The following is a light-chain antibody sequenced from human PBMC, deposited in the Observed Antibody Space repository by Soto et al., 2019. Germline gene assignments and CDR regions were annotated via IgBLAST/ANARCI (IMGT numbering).Light chain of an antibody. CDR2: GAS. J-gene: IGKJ2*01. CDR3: QQHGRT. CDR1: QSVSSTY. Sequence: EIVLTQSPGTLSLSPGERATLSCRASQSVSSTYLAWYQHKPGQAPRLLIYGASSRATGIPDRFSGSGSGTDFTLTITRLEPEDFAVYYCQQHGRTFGQGTRLEIK. V-gene: IGKV3-20*01.